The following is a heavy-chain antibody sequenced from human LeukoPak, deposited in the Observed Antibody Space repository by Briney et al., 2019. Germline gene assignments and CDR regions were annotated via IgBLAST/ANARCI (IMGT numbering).Heavy chain of an antibody. Sequence: SVKVSCKASGGTFSSYTISWVRQAPGQGLEWMGRIIPILGIANYAQKFQGRVTITADKSTSTAYMELSSLRSEDTAVYYCASSGSYPQDYFDYWGQGTLVTVSS. D-gene: IGHD1-26*01. CDR2: IIPILGIA. CDR3: ASSGSYPQDYFDY. CDR1: GGTFSSYT. J-gene: IGHJ4*02. V-gene: IGHV1-69*02.